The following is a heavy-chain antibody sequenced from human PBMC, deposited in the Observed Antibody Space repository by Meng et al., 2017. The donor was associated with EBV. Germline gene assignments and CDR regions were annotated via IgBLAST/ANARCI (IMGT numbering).Heavy chain of an antibody. CDR1: GSTFTSYG. CDR2: ISAYNGNT. D-gene: IGHD3-22*01. J-gene: IGHJ4*02. Sequence: QAQLVQSGAEVKKPGASVKVSCKASGSTFTSYGIRWVRQAPGQGLEWMGWISAYNGNTNYAQKLQGRVTMTTDTSTSTAYMELRSLRSDDTAVYYCARDGRLYDTPSPFDYWGQGTLVTVSS. CDR3: ARDGRLYDTPSPFDY. V-gene: IGHV1-18*01.